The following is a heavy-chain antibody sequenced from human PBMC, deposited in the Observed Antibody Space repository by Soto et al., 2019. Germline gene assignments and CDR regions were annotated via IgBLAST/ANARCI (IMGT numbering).Heavy chain of an antibody. CDR1: GGTFSSYA. CDR2: IIPIFGTA. CDR3: ARVYSGSYYEFDY. J-gene: IGHJ4*02. D-gene: IGHD1-26*01. V-gene: IGHV1-69*13. Sequence: ASVKVSCKASGGTFSSYAISWVRQAPGQGLEWMGGIIPIFGTANYAQKFQGRVTITADESTSTAYMELSSLRSEDTAVYYCARVYSGSYYEFDYWGQGTLVTVSS.